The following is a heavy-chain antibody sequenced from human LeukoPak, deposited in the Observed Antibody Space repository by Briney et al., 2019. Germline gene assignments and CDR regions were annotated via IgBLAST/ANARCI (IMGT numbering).Heavy chain of an antibody. CDR1: GFTFSSYA. CDR3: AREEMATIWSSNRNAFDI. J-gene: IGHJ3*02. V-gene: IGHV3-30-3*01. D-gene: IGHD5-24*01. Sequence: GRSLRLSCAASGFTFSSYAMHWVRQAPGKGLEWVAVISYDGSNKYYADSVKGRFTISRDNSKNTLYLQMNSLRAEDTAVYYCAREEMATIWSSNRNAFDIWGQGTMVTVPS. CDR2: ISYDGSNK.